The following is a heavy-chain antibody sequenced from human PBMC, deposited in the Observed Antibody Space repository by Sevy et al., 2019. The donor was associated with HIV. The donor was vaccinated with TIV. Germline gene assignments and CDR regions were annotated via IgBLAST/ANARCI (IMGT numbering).Heavy chain of an antibody. D-gene: IGHD3-22*01. CDR2: ISSSGSTI. CDR1: GFTFSDYY. Sequence: GGSLRLSCAASGFTFSDYYMSWIRQAPGKGLEWVSYISSSGSTIYYADSVKGRFTISRDNAKNSLYLQMNSPRAEDTAVYYCASQGRYYYDSSGTDDYWGQGTLVTVSS. CDR3: ASQGRYYYDSSGTDDY. V-gene: IGHV3-11*01. J-gene: IGHJ4*02.